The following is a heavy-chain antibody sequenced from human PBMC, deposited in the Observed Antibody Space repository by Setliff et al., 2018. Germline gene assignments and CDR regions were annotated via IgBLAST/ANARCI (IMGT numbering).Heavy chain of an antibody. V-gene: IGHV4-39*01. CDR1: GDSISDISYY. CDR2: IYYSGTA. CDR3: LRIRLVPHGHS. Sequence: PSETLSLTCTISGDSISDISYYWGFIRQSPGKGPEWIGSIYYSGTAYYNPSLESRVTMFVDTSKNQFSLRLNSVAATDTAVYYCLRIRLVPHGHSWGQGTLVTVSS. J-gene: IGHJ4*02. D-gene: IGHD2-15*01.